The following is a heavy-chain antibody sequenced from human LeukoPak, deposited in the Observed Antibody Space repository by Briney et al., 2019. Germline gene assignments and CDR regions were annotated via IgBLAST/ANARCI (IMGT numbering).Heavy chain of an antibody. CDR2: IKQDGSET. J-gene: IGHJ4*02. Sequence: PGGSLRLSCAASGFTFSSYWMSWVRQAPGKGLEWVASIKQDGSETYYVDSVKGRFTISRDNAKNSLYLQMNSLRAEDTAVYYCARSTAGFDYWGQGTLVTSPQ. CDR3: ARSTAGFDY. CDR1: GFTFSSYW. D-gene: IGHD6-19*01. V-gene: IGHV3-7*01.